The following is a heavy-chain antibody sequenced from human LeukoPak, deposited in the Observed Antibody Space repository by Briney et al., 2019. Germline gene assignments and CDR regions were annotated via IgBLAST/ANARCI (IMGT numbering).Heavy chain of an antibody. J-gene: IGHJ6*02. CDR2: ISYDGSNK. V-gene: IGHV3-30*18. D-gene: IGHD3-3*01. Sequence: PGRSLRLSFAASGFPFSSYGMHWVRPAPGKGLEWGAVISYDGSNKYYADSVKGRFTISRDNSKNTLYLQMNSLRAGDTAVYYCAKGRNYDFWSGYHRGSYYYYGMDVWGQGTTVTVSS. CDR3: AKGRNYDFWSGYHRGSYYYYGMDV. CDR1: GFPFSSYG.